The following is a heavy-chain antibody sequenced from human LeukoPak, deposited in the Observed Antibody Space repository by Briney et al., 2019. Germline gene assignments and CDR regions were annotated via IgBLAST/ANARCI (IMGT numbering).Heavy chain of an antibody. J-gene: IGHJ4*02. Sequence: PGGSLRLSCEASGFTFSAYAMTWVRQAPGKGLEWVANIKQDGSEKYYVDSVKGRFTISRDNAKNSLYLQMNSLRAEDTAVYYCARPIVATNLDYWGQGTLVTVSS. CDR3: ARPIVATNLDY. D-gene: IGHD5-12*01. V-gene: IGHV3-7*05. CDR2: IKQDGSEK. CDR1: GFTFSAYA.